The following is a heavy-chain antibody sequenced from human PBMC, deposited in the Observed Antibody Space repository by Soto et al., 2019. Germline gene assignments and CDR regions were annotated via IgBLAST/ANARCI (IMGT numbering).Heavy chain of an antibody. J-gene: IGHJ3*02. V-gene: IGHV5-51*01. D-gene: IGHD3-10*01. Sequence: GESLKISCKGSGYSFTSYWIGWVRQMPGKGLEWMGIIYPGDSDTRYSPSFQGQVTISADKSISTAYLQWSSLKASDTAMYYCATTSMVRGVPDAFDIWGQGTMVTVSS. CDR3: ATTSMVRGVPDAFDI. CDR1: GYSFTSYW. CDR2: IYPGDSDT.